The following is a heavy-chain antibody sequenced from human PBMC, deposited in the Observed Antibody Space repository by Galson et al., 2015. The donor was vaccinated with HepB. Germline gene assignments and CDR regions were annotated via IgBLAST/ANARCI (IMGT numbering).Heavy chain of an antibody. D-gene: IGHD3-16*01. J-gene: IGHJ2*01. V-gene: IGHV1-69*04. CDR3: ARESPSYDYVWGSQGSPAGYFDL. CDR2: IIPILGIA. CDR1: GGTFSSYT. Sequence: SVKVSCKASGGTFSSYTISWVRQAPGQGLEWMGRIIPILGIANYAQKFQGRVTITADKSTSTAYMELSSLRSEDTAVYYCARESPSYDYVWGSQGSPAGYFDLWGRGTLVTVSS.